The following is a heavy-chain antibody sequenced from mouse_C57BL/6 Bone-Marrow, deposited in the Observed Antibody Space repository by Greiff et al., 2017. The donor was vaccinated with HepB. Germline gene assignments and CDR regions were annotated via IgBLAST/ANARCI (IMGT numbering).Heavy chain of an antibody. CDR1: GYTFTSYW. D-gene: IGHD2-3*01. V-gene: IGHV1-61*01. J-gene: IGHJ1*03. Sequence: QVQLQQPGAELVRPGSSVKLSCKASGYTFTSYWLDWVKQRPGQGLEWIGNIYPSDSETHYNQKFKDKATLTVDKSSSTAYMQLSSLTSEDSAVYYCARLHGYYLYWYFDVWGTGTTVTVSS. CDR2: IYPSDSET. CDR3: ARLHGYYLYWYFDV.